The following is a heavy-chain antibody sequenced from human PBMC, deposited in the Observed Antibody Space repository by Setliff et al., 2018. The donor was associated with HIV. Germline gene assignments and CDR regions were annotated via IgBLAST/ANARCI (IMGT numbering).Heavy chain of an antibody. Sequence: SETLSLTCAVSGYSISSGYYWGWIRQPPGKGLEWIGSIYHSGSTYYSPSLKSRVTISVDTSKNQFSLKLSSVTAADTAVYYCARLWDTELGDYWGQGTLVTVSS. D-gene: IGHD5-18*01. J-gene: IGHJ4*02. CDR1: GYSISSGYY. CDR2: IYHSGST. CDR3: ARLWDTELGDY. V-gene: IGHV4-38-2*01.